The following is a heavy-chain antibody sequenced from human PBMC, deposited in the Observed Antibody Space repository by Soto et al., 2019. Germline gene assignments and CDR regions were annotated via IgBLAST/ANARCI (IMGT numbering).Heavy chain of an antibody. J-gene: IGHJ3*02. CDR2: IKQDGSEK. CDR1: GFTFSSYW. CDR3: ARDMRLGIPPNDAFDI. Sequence: GGSLRLSCAASGFTFSSYWMSWVRQAPGKGLEWVANIKQDGSEKYYGASGKGRFTISRDNAKNSLYLQMNSLRAEDTAVYYCARDMRLGIPPNDAFDIWGQGTMVTVSS. V-gene: IGHV3-7*01. D-gene: IGHD7-27*01.